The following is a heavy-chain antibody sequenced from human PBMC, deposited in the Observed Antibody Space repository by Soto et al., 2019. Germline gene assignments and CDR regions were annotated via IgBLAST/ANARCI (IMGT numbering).Heavy chain of an antibody. J-gene: IGHJ6*02. CDR3: ARDAFGAIVLVPAAILRGYYYYYGMDV. CDR2: ISAYNGNT. D-gene: IGHD2-2*01. CDR1: GYTFTSYG. Sequence: ASVKVSCKASGYTFTSYGISWVRQAPGQGLEWIGWISAYNGNTNYAQKLQGRVTMTTDTSTSTAYMELRSLRSDDTAVYYCARDAFGAIVLVPAAILRGYYYYYGMDVWGQGTTVTVSS. V-gene: IGHV1-18*01.